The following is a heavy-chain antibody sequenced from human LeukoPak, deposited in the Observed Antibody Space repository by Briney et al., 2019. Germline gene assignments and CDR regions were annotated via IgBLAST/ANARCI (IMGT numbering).Heavy chain of an antibody. CDR1: GFTFSNYW. D-gene: IGHD3-10*01. Sequence: GGSLRLSCAASGFTFSNYWVHWVRQAPGKGLVWVSRINLDGSTTKYADSVKGRFTVSRDNAKNTLNLQMNSLRAEDTAVYYCARDKKSGESSEIDYWGQGTLVTVSS. CDR3: ARDKKSGESSEIDY. V-gene: IGHV3-74*03. CDR2: INLDGSTT. J-gene: IGHJ4*02.